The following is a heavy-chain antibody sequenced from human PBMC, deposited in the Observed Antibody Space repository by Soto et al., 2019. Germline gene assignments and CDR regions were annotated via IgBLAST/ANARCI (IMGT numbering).Heavy chain of an antibody. J-gene: IGHJ4*02. CDR2: IRPNDGHT. D-gene: IGHD4-4*01. Sequence: ASVKVSCKGLGYTFTSYGIGWVRQAPGQGLEWMGWIRPNDGHTNYAQKFQDRVTMTRDTSTTTVYMDLRSLGSDDTAVYYCAIIGSGDYSDFDYWGQGTLVTVSS. CDR1: GYTFTSYG. V-gene: IGHV1-18*01. CDR3: AIIGSGDYSDFDY.